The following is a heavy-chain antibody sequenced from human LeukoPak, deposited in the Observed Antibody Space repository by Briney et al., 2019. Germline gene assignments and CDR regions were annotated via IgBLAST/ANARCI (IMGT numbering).Heavy chain of an antibody. D-gene: IGHD3-3*01. V-gene: IGHV3-21*01. Sequence: GGSLRLSCAASGFTFSSYGMSWVRQAPGKGLEWVSSISISSNYIYYADSAKGRFTISRDNAKNSLYLQVNSLRAEDTAVYYCARGSRFGVVGRDAFDIWGQGTVVTVSS. CDR3: ARGSRFGVVGRDAFDI. CDR2: ISISSNYI. CDR1: GFTFSSYG. J-gene: IGHJ3*02.